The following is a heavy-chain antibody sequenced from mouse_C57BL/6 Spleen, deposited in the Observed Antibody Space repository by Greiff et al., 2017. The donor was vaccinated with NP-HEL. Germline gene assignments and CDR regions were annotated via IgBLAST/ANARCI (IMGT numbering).Heavy chain of an antibody. J-gene: IGHJ2*01. Sequence: QVQLQQSGAELVQPGASVTLSCTSSFYAFSLSSLPLVPPLPGTGLEWIGQIYPGDGDTNYNGKFKGKATLTADKSSSTAYMQLSSLTSEDSAVYFCARSGKGGWNFDYWGQGTTLTVSS. CDR1: FYAFSLSS. D-gene: IGHD2-1*01. CDR2: IYPGDGDT. V-gene: IGHV1-80*01. CDR3: ARSGKGGWNFDY.